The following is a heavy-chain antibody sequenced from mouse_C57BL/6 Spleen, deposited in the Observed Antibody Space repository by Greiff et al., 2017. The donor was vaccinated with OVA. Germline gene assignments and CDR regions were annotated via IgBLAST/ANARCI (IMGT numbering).Heavy chain of an antibody. V-gene: IGHV7-3*01. J-gene: IGHJ3*01. Sequence: EVQVVESGGGLVQPGGSLSLSCAASGFTFTDYYMSWVRQPPGKALEWLGFIRNKANGYTTEYSASVKGRFTISRDNSQSILYLQMNALRAEDSATYYCARQTAQASWGFAYWGQGTLVTVSA. CDR2: IRNKANGYTT. CDR1: GFTFTDYY. CDR3: ARQTAQASWGFAY. D-gene: IGHD3-2*02.